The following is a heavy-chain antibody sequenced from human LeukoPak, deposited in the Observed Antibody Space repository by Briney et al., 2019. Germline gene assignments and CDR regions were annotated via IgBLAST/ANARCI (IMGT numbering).Heavy chain of an antibody. CDR3: ARDLAWGAFDY. D-gene: IGHD7-27*01. J-gene: IGHJ4*02. CDR1: GFTFSNHG. Sequence: GGSLRLSCAVSGFTFSNHGMNWVRQAPGKGLEWLSGVSPPGGGTYYADSVKGRFTISRDDSKNTLSLQMNSLRVEDTAVYHCARDLAWGAFDYWGQGTLVTVSS. CDR2: VSPPGGGT. V-gene: IGHV3-23*01.